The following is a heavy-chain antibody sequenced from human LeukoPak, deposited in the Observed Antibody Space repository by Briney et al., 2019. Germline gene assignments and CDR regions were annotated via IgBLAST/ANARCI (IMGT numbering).Heavy chain of an antibody. V-gene: IGHV5-51*01. CDR2: IYPGDSDT. D-gene: IGHD3-10*01. J-gene: IGHJ4*02. CDR3: VRPGSSFYGSGSYYFDY. CDR1: GYSFTSYW. Sequence: GESLKISCKGSGYSFTSYWIGWVRQMPGKGLEWMGIIYPGDSDTRYSPSFQGQVTISADKSISTAYLQWSSLKASDTAMYYCVRPGSSFYGSGSYYFDYWGQGTLVTVSS.